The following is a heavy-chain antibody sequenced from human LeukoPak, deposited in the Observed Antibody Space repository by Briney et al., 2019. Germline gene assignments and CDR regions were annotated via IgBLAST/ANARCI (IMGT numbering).Heavy chain of an antibody. CDR2: IYYSGST. V-gene: IGHV4-31*03. Sequence: SQTLSLTCTVSGGSISSGGYYWSWIRPHPGKGLEWIGYIYYSGSTYYNPSLKSRVTISVDTSKNQFSLKLSSVTAADTAVYYCARQGVVISLRAFDIWGQGTMVTVSS. CDR1: GGSISSGGYY. D-gene: IGHD3-3*01. J-gene: IGHJ3*02. CDR3: ARQGVVISLRAFDI.